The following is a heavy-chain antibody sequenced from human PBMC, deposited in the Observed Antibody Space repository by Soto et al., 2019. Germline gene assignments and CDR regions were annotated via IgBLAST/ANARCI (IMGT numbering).Heavy chain of an antibody. Sequence: SETLSLTCTVSGASITSGGYYWSWIRQHPGKGLEWIGYIHYSGSTYYNPSLKSRVTISVDTSKSELSLQLTSVTAADTAVYYCARDLGYATAPGGDVWAKGPRSPSP. CDR1: GASITSGGYY. V-gene: IGHV4-31*03. CDR2: IHYSGST. J-gene: IGHJ6*02. D-gene: IGHD2-15*01. CDR3: ARDLGYATAPGGDV.